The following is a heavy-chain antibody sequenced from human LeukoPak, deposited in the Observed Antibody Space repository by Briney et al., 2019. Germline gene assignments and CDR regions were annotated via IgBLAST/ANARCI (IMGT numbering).Heavy chain of an antibody. Sequence: SETLSLTCTVSGVSISSYYWSWIRQSPGKGLEWIAYIYYNGRTNYNPSLKSRVTMSVDTSKNQFSLQLSSVTAADTAVYYCARGGDSSGYEYYFDYWGQGTLVTVSS. V-gene: IGHV4-59*12. CDR1: GVSISSYY. D-gene: IGHD3-22*01. CDR3: ARGGDSSGYEYYFDY. CDR2: IYYNGRT. J-gene: IGHJ4*02.